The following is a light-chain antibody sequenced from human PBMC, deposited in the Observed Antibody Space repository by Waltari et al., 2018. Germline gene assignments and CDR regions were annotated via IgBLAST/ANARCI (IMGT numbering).Light chain of an antibody. Sequence: DIQMTQSPSTLSASLGDSVTNTCRARETVLTWLACDQQNPGKAPKLLIYKASSLESGVPSRFSGSASGTEFTLTISSLQPDDSATYYCLQYHSYSKFGQGTKLEIK. J-gene: IGKJ2*01. CDR3: LQYHSYSK. CDR2: KAS. V-gene: IGKV1-5*03. CDR1: ETVLTW.